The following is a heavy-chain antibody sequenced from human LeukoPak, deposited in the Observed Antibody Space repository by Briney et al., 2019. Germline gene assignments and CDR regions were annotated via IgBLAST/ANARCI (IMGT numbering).Heavy chain of an antibody. Sequence: GGSLRLSCAASGFTFSSYSMNWVRQAPGKGLEWVPSISSSSSYIYYADSVKGRFTISRDNAKNSLYLQMNSLRAEDTAVYYCARMDRKAASAEYFQHWGQGTLVTVSS. D-gene: IGHD2-2*03. J-gene: IGHJ1*01. V-gene: IGHV3-21*01. CDR1: GFTFSSYS. CDR3: ARMDRKAASAEYFQH. CDR2: ISSSSSYI.